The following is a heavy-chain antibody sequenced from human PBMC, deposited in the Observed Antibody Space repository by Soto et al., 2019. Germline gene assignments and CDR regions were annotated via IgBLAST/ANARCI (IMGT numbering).Heavy chain of an antibody. V-gene: IGHV1-46*03. D-gene: IGHD5-18*01. CDR1: GYTFTGYY. CDR3: ARGDTAMDTYYYYGMDV. CDR2: INPSGGST. J-gene: IGHJ6*02. Sequence: ASVKVSCKASGYTFTGYYMHWVRQAPGQGLEWMGIINPSGGSTSYAQKFQGRVTMTRDTSTSTVYMELSSLRSEDTAVYYCARGDTAMDTYYYYGMDVWGQGTTVTVSS.